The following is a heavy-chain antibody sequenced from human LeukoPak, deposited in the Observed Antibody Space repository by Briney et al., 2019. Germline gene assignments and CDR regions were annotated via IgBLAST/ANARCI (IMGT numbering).Heavy chain of an antibody. J-gene: IGHJ4*02. D-gene: IGHD1-26*01. CDR2: IYYSGST. CDR3: ARGSGSKGFDY. Sequence: SETLSLTCIFSGGSISSGGYYGSWIRQHPGKGLEWIGYIYYSGSTYYNPSLKSRVTISVDTSKNQFSLKLSPVTAADTAVYYCARGSGSKGFDYWGQGTLVTVSS. V-gene: IGHV4-31*03. CDR1: GGSISSGGYY.